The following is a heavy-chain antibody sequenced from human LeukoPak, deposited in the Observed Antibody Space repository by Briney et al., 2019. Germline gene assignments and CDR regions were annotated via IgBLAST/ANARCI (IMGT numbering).Heavy chain of an antibody. CDR1: GFTFSSYA. CDR3: ASTGFYGYFDY. V-gene: IGHV3-53*01. CDR2: IYSGGST. D-gene: IGHD3-10*01. Sequence: GGSLRLSCAASGFTFSSYAMSWVRQAPGKGLEWVSVIYSGGSTYYADSVKGRFTISRDNSKNTLYLQMNSLRAEDTAVYYCASTGFYGYFDYWGQGTLVTVSS. J-gene: IGHJ4*02.